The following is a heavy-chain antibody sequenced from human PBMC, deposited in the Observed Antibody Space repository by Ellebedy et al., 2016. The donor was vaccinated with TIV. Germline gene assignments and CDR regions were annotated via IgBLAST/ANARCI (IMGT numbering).Heavy chain of an antibody. CDR3: GWDCSSTSCRGGY. CDR2: ISYSGGT. Sequence: MPSETLSLTCTVSGGSISSSPYHWGWIRQPPGKGLEWIGSISYSGGTYYRPSLKSRVTISVDPSKNHFSLKLSSVTAADTAVYYCGWDCSSTSCRGGYWGRGTLVTVSS. V-gene: IGHV4-39*02. CDR1: GGSISSSPYH. J-gene: IGHJ4*02. D-gene: IGHD2-2*01.